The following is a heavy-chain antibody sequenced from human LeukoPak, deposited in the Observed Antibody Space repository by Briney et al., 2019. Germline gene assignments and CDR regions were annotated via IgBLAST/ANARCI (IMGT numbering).Heavy chain of an antibody. D-gene: IGHD3-22*01. CDR2: INPNSGGT. V-gene: IGHV1-2*02. CDR1: GYTFTGYY. J-gene: IGHJ6*02. CDR3: ARVGSGYYYYYYGMDV. Sequence: GASVKVSCKASGYTFTGYYMHWVRQAPGQGLEWMGWINPNSGGTNYAQKFQGRVTMTRDTSISTAYMELSRLRSDDTAVYYCARVGSGYYYYYYGMDVWGQGTTVTVSS.